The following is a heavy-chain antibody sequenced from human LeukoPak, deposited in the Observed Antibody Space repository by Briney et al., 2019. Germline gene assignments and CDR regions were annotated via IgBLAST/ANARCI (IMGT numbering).Heavy chain of an antibody. V-gene: IGHV1-69*04. D-gene: IGHD2-2*01. CDR2: IIPILGIA. J-gene: IGHJ4*02. CDR1: GGTFSSYA. CDR3: ARDDECSSTSCYGVY. Sequence: GASVKVSCKASGGTFSSYAISWVRQAPGQGFEWMGRIIPILGIANYAQKFQGRVTITADKSTSTAYMELSSLRSEDTAVYYCARDDECSSTSCYGVYWGQGTLVTVSS.